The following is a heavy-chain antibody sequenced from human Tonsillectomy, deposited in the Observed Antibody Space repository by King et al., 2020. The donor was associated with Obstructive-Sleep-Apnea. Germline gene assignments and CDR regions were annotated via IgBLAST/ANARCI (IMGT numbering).Heavy chain of an antibody. CDR2: IYPRDSDT. CDR1: GYNFPTYW. CDR3: ARQGPLDLWSGHYPY. J-gene: IGHJ4*02. V-gene: IGHV5-51*01. Sequence: VQLVESGAEVKKPGESLKISCKGSGYNFPTYWIGWVRQMPGKGLEWMGIIYPRDSDTRYSPSFEGQVTISADKSINTAYLQWSSLKASDTAMYYCARQGPLDLWSGHYPYWGQGTLVTVSS. D-gene: IGHD3-3*01.